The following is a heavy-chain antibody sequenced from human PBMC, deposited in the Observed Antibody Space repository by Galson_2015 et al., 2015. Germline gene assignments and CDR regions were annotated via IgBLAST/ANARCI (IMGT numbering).Heavy chain of an antibody. D-gene: IGHD6-13*01. V-gene: IGHV1-69*13. CDR3: ARGGTQQLVLSYYYGMDV. J-gene: IGHJ6*02. Sequence: SVKVSCKASGGTFSSYAISWVRQAPGQGLEWMGGIIPIFGTANYAQKFQGRITITADESTSTAYMELSSLRSEDTAVYYCARGGTQQLVLSYYYGMDVWGQGTTVTVSS. CDR2: IIPIFGTA. CDR1: GGTFSSYA.